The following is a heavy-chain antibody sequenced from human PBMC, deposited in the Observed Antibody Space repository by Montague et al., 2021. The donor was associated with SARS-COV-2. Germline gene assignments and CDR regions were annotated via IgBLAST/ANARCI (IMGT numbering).Heavy chain of an antibody. CDR3: ARGGSWLYYFDY. J-gene: IGHJ4*02. CDR2: TYYRSKWYN. D-gene: IGHD6-13*01. Sequence: CAISGDSVSGDSAAWNWNRHSPSRGLEWLGRTYYRSKWYNDYAVSVKSRITINPDTSKNQFSLQLNSVTPEDTAVYYCARGGSWLYYFDYWGQGTLVTVSS. CDR1: GDSVSGDSAA. V-gene: IGHV6-1*01.